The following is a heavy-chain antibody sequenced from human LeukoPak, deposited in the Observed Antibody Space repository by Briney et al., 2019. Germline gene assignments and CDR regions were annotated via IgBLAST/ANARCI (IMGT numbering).Heavy chain of an antibody. CDR1: GYTFTSYG. CDR3: ARSYGSGSYHKVAFDI. Sequence: ASVKVSCKASGYTFTSYGISWVRQAPGQGLEWMGWISAYNGNTNYAQKLQGRVTMTTDTSTSTAYMELRSLRSDDTAVYYCARSYGSGSYHKVAFDIWGQGTMVTVSS. V-gene: IGHV1-18*04. CDR2: ISAYNGNT. J-gene: IGHJ3*02. D-gene: IGHD3-10*01.